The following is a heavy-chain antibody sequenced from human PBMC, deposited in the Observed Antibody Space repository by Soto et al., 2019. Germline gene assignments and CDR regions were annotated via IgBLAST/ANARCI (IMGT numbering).Heavy chain of an antibody. CDR3: ARDLRSGFYDGFDI. CDR2: ISISSTTI. CDR1: GFTFNTYS. D-gene: IGHD3-22*01. Sequence: GGSLRLSCAASGFTFNTYSMNWVRQAPGKGLEWISYISISSTTIYYSDSVKGRFTISRDNAKNSLFLQMNSLRDEDTAVYYCARDLRSGFYDGFDIWGQGTMVTVSS. J-gene: IGHJ3*02. V-gene: IGHV3-48*02.